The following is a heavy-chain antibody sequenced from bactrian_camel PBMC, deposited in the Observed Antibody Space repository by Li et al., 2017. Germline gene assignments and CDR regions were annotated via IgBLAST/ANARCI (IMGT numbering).Heavy chain of an antibody. Sequence: VQLVESGGGSVQGGGSLRLSCSASGYTYSRDCMAWFRQGSGKERERVADIDSDGRTSYSDSVKGRFTIGKDNTNTLYLQMNGLKPEDAAMYFCAAAPSRRVPQDIRRDTAAVTFPCLFIYWGQGTQVTVS. D-gene: IGHD1*01. CDR1: GYTYSRDC. J-gene: IGHJ4*01. CDR2: IDSDGRT. CDR3: AAAPSRRVPQDIRRDTAAVTFPCLFIY. V-gene: IGHV3S26*01.